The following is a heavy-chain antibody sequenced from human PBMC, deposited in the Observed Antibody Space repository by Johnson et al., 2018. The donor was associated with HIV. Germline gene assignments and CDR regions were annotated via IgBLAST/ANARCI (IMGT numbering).Heavy chain of an antibody. CDR2: LYSDGRT. V-gene: IGHV3-66*03. Sequence: VQLVESGGDLIQPGGSLRLSCAASGFTVSSTYMSWVRQAPGKGLEWLSVLYSDGRTFYADSVKGRFTISRDNSKNTLYQQMSSLRAEDTAIYFCARDLTNEYSSSSPVWGQGTMVTVSS. J-gene: IGHJ3*01. CDR3: ARDLTNEYSSSSPV. D-gene: IGHD6-6*01. CDR1: GFTVSSTY.